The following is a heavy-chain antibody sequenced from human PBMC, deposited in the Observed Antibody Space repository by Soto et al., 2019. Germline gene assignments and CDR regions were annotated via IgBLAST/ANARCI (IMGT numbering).Heavy chain of an antibody. CDR3: ARDSSRGYGSYTVPFVY. Sequence: QVQLVQSGAEVKKPGSSVKVSCKASGGTFSSYTISWVRQAPGQGLEWMGRIIPILGIANYAQKFQGRVTISAYKSTSTAYMELSSLRSEDTAVYYCARDSSRGYGSYTVPFVYWGQGPLVTVSS. CDR1: GGTFSSYT. V-gene: IGHV1-69*08. J-gene: IGHJ4*02. D-gene: IGHD6-25*01. CDR2: IIPILGIA.